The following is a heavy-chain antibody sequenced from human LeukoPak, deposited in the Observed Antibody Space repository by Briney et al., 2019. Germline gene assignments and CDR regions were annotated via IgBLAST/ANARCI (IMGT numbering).Heavy chain of an antibody. CDR1: GFTFSRYG. V-gene: IGHV3-30*18. Sequence: PGGSLRLSCAASGFTFSRYGMHWVRQAPGKGLEWVAVISYDGSNKYYAGSVKGRFTISRDNSKNTLYLQMNSLRGEDTAVYYCAKLGPTTSGTNYWGQGTLVTVSS. CDR2: ISYDGSNK. D-gene: IGHD1-26*01. J-gene: IGHJ4*02. CDR3: AKLGPTTSGTNY.